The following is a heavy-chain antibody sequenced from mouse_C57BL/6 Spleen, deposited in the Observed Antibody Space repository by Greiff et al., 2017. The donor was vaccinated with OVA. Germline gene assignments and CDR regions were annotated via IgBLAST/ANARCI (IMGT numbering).Heavy chain of an antibody. V-gene: IGHV1-64*01. D-gene: IGHD1-1*01. CDR1: GYTFTSYW. CDR2: IHPNSGST. Sequence: QVQLKQSGAELVKPGASVKLSCKASGYTFTSYWMHWVKQRPGQGLEWIGMIHPNSGSTNYNEKFKNKATLTVDKSSSTAYMQLSSLTSEDSAVYYCASLTTVFDYWGQGTTLTVSS. CDR3: ASLTTVFDY. J-gene: IGHJ2*01.